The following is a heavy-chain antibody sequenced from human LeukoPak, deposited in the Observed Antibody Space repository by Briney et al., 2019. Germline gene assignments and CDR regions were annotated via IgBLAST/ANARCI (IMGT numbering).Heavy chain of an antibody. V-gene: IGHV4-4*07. D-gene: IGHD3-10*01. Sequence: SETLSLTCTVSGGSISSYYWSWIRQPAGKGLEWIGRIYTSGSTNYNPSLKSRVTMSVDASKNQFSLKLSSVTAADTAVYYCARDGNVLLWFGESSGGAFDIWGQGTMVTVSS. CDR3: ARDGNVLLWFGESSGGAFDI. CDR2: IYTSGST. CDR1: GGSISSYY. J-gene: IGHJ3*02.